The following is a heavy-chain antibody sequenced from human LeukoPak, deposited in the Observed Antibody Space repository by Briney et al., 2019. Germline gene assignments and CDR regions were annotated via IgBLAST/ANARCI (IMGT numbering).Heavy chain of an antibody. J-gene: IGHJ6*03. CDR2: INHSGST. CDR3: ARGIAARSLAYYYYYYMDV. Sequence: SETLSLTCAVYGGSFSGYYWSWIRQPPGKGLEWIGEINHSGSTNYNPSLKSRVTISVDTSKNQFSLKLSSVTAADTAVYYCARGIAARSLAYYYYYYMDVWGEGTTVTVSS. V-gene: IGHV4-34*01. CDR1: GGSFSGYY. D-gene: IGHD6-6*01.